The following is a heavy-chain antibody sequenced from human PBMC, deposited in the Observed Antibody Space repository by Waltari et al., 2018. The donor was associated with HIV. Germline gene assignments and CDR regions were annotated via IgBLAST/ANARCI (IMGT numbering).Heavy chain of an antibody. CDR3: ARGANWFDP. Sequence: QVQLQASGPGLVKPAETLPLTCTVPGPLISSYSWTWIRQPPGTGLDWIGCTFSSGSTNYNPSRKSRVTISGDTAKNQLTLKLTSVTAADTAVYYCARGANWFDPWGQGTLVTVSS. J-gene: IGHJ5*02. CDR2: TFSSGST. V-gene: IGHV4-59*01. CDR1: GPLISSYS.